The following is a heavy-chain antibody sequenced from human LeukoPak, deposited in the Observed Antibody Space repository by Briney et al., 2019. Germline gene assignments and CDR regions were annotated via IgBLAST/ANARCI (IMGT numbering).Heavy chain of an antibody. CDR2: IKEDGSEK. CDR1: GFTFSSYW. V-gene: IGHV3-7*01. Sequence: PGGSLRLSCAASGFTFSSYWMSWVRQAPGKGLEWVANIKEDGSEKNYVDSVKGRLTISRDNSKNTLYLQMNSLRAEDTAVYYCVRGMVRGVKGYGMDVWGQGTTVTVSS. CDR3: VRGMVRGVKGYGMDV. J-gene: IGHJ6*02. D-gene: IGHD3-10*01.